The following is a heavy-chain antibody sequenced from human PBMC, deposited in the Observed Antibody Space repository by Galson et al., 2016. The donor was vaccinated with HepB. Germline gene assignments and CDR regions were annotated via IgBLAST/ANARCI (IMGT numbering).Heavy chain of an antibody. CDR3: AKDLLGGTFIPYFFDY. CDR1: GFTFRSNG. V-gene: IGHV3-23*01. D-gene: IGHD1-26*01. Sequence: SLRLSCAASGFTFRSNGINWVRQAPGKGLERVSGISSSGGSTNYADSVRGRFTISRDNSKNTLYLQMNSLRAEDTAVYYCAKDLLGGTFIPYFFDYWGQGTLGAVPS. J-gene: IGHJ4*02. CDR2: ISSSGGST.